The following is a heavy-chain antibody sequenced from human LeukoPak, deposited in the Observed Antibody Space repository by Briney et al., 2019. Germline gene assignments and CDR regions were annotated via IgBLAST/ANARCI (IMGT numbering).Heavy chain of an antibody. CDR3: ARASMDSSNRFDY. Sequence: ASVKVFCKTSGYIFTGYSMHWLRQAPGQGLEWMGRINPNSGGTNYAQNFQGRVTMTRDTSLSTAYMELSRLRSDDTAVYYCARASMDSSNRFDYWGQGTLVTVSS. CDR1: GYIFTGYS. V-gene: IGHV1-2*06. D-gene: IGHD6-13*01. J-gene: IGHJ4*02. CDR2: INPNSGGT.